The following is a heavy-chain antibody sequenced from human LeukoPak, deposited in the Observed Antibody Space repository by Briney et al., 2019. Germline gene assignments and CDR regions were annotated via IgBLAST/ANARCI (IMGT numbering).Heavy chain of an antibody. D-gene: IGHD4-17*01. CDR3: ARDPDYGDYLSDY. J-gene: IGHJ4*02. Sequence: GASVKVSRKSSGYIFTNYYIHWVRQAPGQGLEWMGIINPSGGSTSYASKFQDRVAMTSDTSTSTVYMELSSLRSEDTAVYYCARDPDYGDYLSDYWGQGTLVTVSS. CDR1: GYIFTNYY. V-gene: IGHV1-46*01. CDR2: INPSGGST.